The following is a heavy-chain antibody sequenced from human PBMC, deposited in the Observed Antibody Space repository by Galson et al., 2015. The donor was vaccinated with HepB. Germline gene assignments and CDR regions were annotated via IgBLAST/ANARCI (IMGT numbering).Heavy chain of an antibody. J-gene: IGHJ6*02. D-gene: IGHD3-10*01. Sequence: SVKVSCKASGGTFSSYAISWVRQAPGQGLEWMGGIIPIFGTANYAQKFQGRVTITADESTSTAYMELSSLRSEDTAVYYCARGITMVRGVYYYYYYGMDVWGQGTTVTVSS. CDR1: GGTFSSYA. CDR3: ARGITMVRGVYYYYYYGMDV. CDR2: IIPIFGTA. V-gene: IGHV1-69*13.